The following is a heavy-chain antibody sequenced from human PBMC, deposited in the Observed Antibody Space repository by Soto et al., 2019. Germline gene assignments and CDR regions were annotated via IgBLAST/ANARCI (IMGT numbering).Heavy chain of an antibody. CDR3: ARGLKYSGSAGPNWFDP. CDR1: GGSFSGYY. D-gene: IGHD6-6*01. Sequence: PSETLSLTCAVYGGSFSGYYWSWIRQPPGKGLEWIGEINHSGSTNYNPSLKSRVTISVDTSKNQFSLKLSSVTAADTAVYYCARGLKYSGSAGPNWFDPWGQGTLVTVSS. CDR2: INHSGST. J-gene: IGHJ5*02. V-gene: IGHV4-34*01.